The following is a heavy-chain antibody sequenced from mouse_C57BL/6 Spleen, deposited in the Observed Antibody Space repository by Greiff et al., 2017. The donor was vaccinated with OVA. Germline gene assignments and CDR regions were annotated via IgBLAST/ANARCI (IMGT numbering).Heavy chain of an antibody. Sequence: EVKLMESGEGLVKPGGSLKLSCAASGFTFSSYAMSWVRQTPEKRLEWVAYISSGGDYIYYADTVKGRFTISRDNARNTLYLQMSSLKSEDTAMYYCTRDPDGSSMDYWGQGTSVTVSS. J-gene: IGHJ4*01. V-gene: IGHV5-9-1*02. D-gene: IGHD1-1*01. CDR1: GFTFSSYA. CDR3: TRDPDGSSMDY. CDR2: ISSGGDYI.